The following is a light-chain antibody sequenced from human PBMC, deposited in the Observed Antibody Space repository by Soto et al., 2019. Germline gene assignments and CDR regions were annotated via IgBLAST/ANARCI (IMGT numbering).Light chain of an antibody. V-gene: IGKV1-8*01. Sequence: AIRMTQSPSSFSASTGDRVTITCRASQDISNSLAWYQQKPGKAPNLLIYSASTLQSGVPSRFSGSGSGTDFTLTISGLQSEDFATYYCQQTYTAPRTFGQGTKVDI. CDR2: SAS. J-gene: IGKJ1*01. CDR3: QQTYTAPRT. CDR1: QDISNS.